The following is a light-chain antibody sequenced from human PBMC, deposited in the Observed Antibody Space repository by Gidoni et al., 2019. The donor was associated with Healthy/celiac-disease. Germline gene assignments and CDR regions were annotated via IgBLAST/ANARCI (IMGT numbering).Light chain of an antibody. V-gene: IGKV1-39*01. CDR3: QQSDSTPYT. CDR1: QSISSY. CDR2: AAS. J-gene: IGKJ2*01. Sequence: DIQMTQSPSSLSASVGDRVTITCRASQSISSYLNWDQQKPGKAPKLLIYAASSLQSGVPSRFSGSGSGTDFTFTISSLQPEDFATYYCQQSDSTPYTFGQGTKLEIK.